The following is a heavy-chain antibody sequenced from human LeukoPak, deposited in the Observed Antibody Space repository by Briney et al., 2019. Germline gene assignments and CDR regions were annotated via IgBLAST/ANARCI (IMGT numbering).Heavy chain of an antibody. CDR2: ISYDGSNK. V-gene: IGHV3-30-3*01. CDR3: AKDLSPYYYDSSGYYWDY. CDR1: GFTFSSYA. D-gene: IGHD3-22*01. Sequence: GGSLRLSCAASGFTFSSYAMHWVRQAPGKGLEWVAVISYDGSNKYYADSVKGRFTISRDNSKNTLYLQMNSLRAEDTAVYYCAKDLSPYYYDSSGYYWDYWGQGTLVTVSS. J-gene: IGHJ4*02.